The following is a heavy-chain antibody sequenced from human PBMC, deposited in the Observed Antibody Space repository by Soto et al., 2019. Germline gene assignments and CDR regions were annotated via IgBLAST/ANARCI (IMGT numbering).Heavy chain of an antibody. V-gene: IGHV1-18*04. D-gene: IGHD3-16*01. Sequence: QIQLVQSGVEMKKPGASVKVSCKASGYSFSSYGISWVRQAPGQGLEWMGWISPYNGNTNYAQNLQGRVTMTTDTSTRTAYMELRSLRSDDTAVYYCAKRKGGVRTNWLDAWGQGTLVTVSS. CDR3: AKRKGGVRTNWLDA. J-gene: IGHJ5*02. CDR2: ISPYNGNT. CDR1: GYSFSSYG.